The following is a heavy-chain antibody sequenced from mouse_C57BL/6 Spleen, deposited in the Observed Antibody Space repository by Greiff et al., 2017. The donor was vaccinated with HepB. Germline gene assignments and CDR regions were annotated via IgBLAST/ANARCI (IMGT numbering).Heavy chain of an antibody. V-gene: IGHV1-50*01. J-gene: IGHJ4*01. CDR1: GYTFTSYW. Sequence: VQLQQPGAELVKPGASVKLSCKASGYTFTSYWMQWVKQRPGQGLEWIGEIDPSDSYTNYNQKFKGKATLTVDTSSSTAYMQLSSLTSEDSAVYYCARRGDSSDAMDAWGQGTSVTVSA. D-gene: IGHD3-2*02. CDR2: IDPSDSYT. CDR3: ARRGDSSDAMDA.